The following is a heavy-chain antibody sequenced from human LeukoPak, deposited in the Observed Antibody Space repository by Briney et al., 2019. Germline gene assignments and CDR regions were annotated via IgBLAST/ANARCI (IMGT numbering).Heavy chain of an antibody. CDR2: IWYDGSNK. J-gene: IGHJ6*02. CDR1: GFTFSSYG. CDR3: ARDRLGRTGSPSTPHYYYGMDV. V-gene: IGHV3-33*01. D-gene: IGHD1-1*01. Sequence: GGSLRLSCAASGFTFSSYGMHWVRKAPGKGLEWVAVIWYDGSNKYYADSVKGRFTISRDNSKNTLYLQMNSLRAEDTAVYYCARDRLGRTGSPSTPHYYYGMDVWGQGTTVTVSS.